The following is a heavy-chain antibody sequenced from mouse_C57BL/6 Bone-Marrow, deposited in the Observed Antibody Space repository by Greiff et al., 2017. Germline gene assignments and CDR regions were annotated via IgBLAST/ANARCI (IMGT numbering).Heavy chain of an antibody. J-gene: IGHJ2*01. D-gene: IGHD1-1*01. Sequence: QVQLQQPGAELVKPGASVKLSCKASGYTFTSYWMHWVKQRPGQGLEWIGMIHPNSGSTNYNEKFKGKATLTADKSSSTAYMELRSLTSEDSAVYFCARVKHYYGSYWGQGTTLTVSS. CDR3: ARVKHYYGSY. V-gene: IGHV1-64*01. CDR1: GYTFTSYW. CDR2: IHPNSGST.